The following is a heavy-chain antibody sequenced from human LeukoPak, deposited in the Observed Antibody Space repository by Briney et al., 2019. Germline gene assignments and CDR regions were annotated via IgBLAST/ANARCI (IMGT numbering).Heavy chain of an antibody. CDR1: GYTFTSYA. CDR3: ARSSDVVVTAFDI. V-gene: IGHV1-3*01. D-gene: IGHD2-21*02. Sequence: ASVKVSCKASGYTFTSYAMHWVRQAPGQRLEWMGWINAGNGNTKYSQKFQGRVTITRDTSASTAYMELSSLRSEDTAVYYCARSSDVVVTAFDIWGQGTMVTVSS. CDR2: INAGNGNT. J-gene: IGHJ3*02.